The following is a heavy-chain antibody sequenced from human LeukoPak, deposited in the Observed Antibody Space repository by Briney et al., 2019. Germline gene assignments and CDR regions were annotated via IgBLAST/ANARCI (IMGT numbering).Heavy chain of an antibody. CDR2: IYYSGSS. D-gene: IGHD1-7*01. V-gene: IGHV4-59*11. CDR3: AISPGTYYYYYMDV. CDR1: GGSISSHY. Sequence: PSETLSLTCTVSGGSISSHYWSWIRQPPGKGLEWIGYIYYSGSSNYNPSLKSRVTISVDTSKNQFSLKLSSVTAADTAVYYCAISPGTYYYYYMDVWGKGTTVTVSS. J-gene: IGHJ6*03.